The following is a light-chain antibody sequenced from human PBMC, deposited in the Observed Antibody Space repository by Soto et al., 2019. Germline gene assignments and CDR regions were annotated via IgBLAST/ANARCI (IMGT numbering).Light chain of an antibody. J-gene: IGKJ1*01. CDR3: MQGTHWPWT. V-gene: IGKV2-30*01. CDR2: LVS. Sequence: DVVLTQSPLSLPVTLGRPCAVACCXSQXLVYSNGNTYLNWFHQRPGQSPRRLIYLVSNRDSGVPDRFSGSGSGTDFTLKISRVEAEDVGVYYCMQGTHWPWTFGQGTKVDIK. CDR1: QXLVYSNGNTY.